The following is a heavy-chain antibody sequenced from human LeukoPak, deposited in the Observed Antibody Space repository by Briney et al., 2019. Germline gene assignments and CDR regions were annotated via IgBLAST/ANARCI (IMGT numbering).Heavy chain of an antibody. Sequence: GASVKVSCKASGYTFTSYGISWVRQAPGQGLEWMGWISAYNGNTNYAQKPQGRVTMTTDTSTSTAYMELRSLRSDDTAVYYCAREGRYCTNGVCQPYFDYWGQGTLVTVSS. D-gene: IGHD2-8*01. J-gene: IGHJ4*02. V-gene: IGHV1-18*01. CDR3: AREGRYCTNGVCQPYFDY. CDR2: ISAYNGNT. CDR1: GYTFTSYG.